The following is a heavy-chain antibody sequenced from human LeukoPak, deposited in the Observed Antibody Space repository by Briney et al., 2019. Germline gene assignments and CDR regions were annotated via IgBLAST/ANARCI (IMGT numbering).Heavy chain of an antibody. J-gene: IGHJ2*01. V-gene: IGHV1-18*01. CDR1: GYTFTSYG. D-gene: IGHD4-17*01. Sequence: AASVRVSCKASGYTFTSYGISWVRQAPGQGLEGMGWISAYNGNTNYAQKLQGRATITSGTSTSTAYTELRSLRSDDTAVYYCARVELDDYGDYYWYFDLWGRGTLVTVS. CDR2: ISAYNGNT. CDR3: ARVELDDYGDYYWYFDL.